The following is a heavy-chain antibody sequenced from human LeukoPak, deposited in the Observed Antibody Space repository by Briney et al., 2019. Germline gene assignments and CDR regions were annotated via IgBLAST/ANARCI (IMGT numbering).Heavy chain of an antibody. V-gene: IGHV3-11*04. J-gene: IGHJ5*02. Sequence: PGGSLRLSCAASGFTFSDYYMSWIRQAPGKGLEWVSYISSSGSTIYYADSVKGRFTISRDNAKNSLYLQMNSLRAEDTAVYYCARRYSDYVWTFDPWGQRTLVTVSS. CDR1: GFTFSDYY. CDR2: ISSSGSTI. D-gene: IGHD3-16*01. CDR3: ARRYSDYVWTFDP.